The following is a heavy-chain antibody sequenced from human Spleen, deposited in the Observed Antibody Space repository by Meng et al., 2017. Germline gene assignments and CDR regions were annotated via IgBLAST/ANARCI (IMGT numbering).Heavy chain of an antibody. J-gene: IGHJ4*02. CDR2: INHSGST. D-gene: IGHD4-11*01. CDR3: ARGPTTMAHDFDY. CDR1: GGSLSDYY. Sequence: QGHLQQVGAGLLMPSETLSSSRVLSGGSLSDYYWSWIRQPPGKGLEWIGEINHSGSTNYNPSLDSRATISVDTSQNNLSLKLSSVTAADSAVYYCARGPTTMAHDFDYWGQGTLVTVSS. V-gene: IGHV4-34*01.